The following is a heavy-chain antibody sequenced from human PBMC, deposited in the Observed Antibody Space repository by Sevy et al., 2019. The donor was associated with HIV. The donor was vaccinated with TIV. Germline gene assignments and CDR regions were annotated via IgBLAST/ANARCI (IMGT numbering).Heavy chain of an antibody. CDR2: ITNDGSST. V-gene: IGHV3-74*01. J-gene: IGHJ4*02. D-gene: IGHD3-16*02. Sequence: GGSLRLSCAASGFTFNNYWIHWVRQAPGKGLVWVSRITNDGSSTGYAGSVEGRFNLSRDNAKNTVYLQMDSLRAEDTAMYYCARDRGLSTPFDYWGQGALVTVSS. CDR3: ARDRGLSTPFDY. CDR1: GFTFNNYW.